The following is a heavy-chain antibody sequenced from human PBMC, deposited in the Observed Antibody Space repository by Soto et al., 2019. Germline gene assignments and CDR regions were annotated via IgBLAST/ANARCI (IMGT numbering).Heavy chain of an antibody. CDR1: GFTLSSYG. D-gene: IGHD1-20*01. J-gene: IGHJ6*02. V-gene: IGHV3-30*18. CDR2: ISYDGSNK. Sequence: AGGSLRLSCAASGFTLSSYGMHWVRQAPGKGLEWVAVISYDGSNKYYADSVKGRFTISRDNSKNTLYLQMNSLRAEDTAVYYCAKSLPTAEEDNYYYYYYGMDVWGQGTTVTVSS. CDR3: AKSLPTAEEDNYYYYYYGMDV.